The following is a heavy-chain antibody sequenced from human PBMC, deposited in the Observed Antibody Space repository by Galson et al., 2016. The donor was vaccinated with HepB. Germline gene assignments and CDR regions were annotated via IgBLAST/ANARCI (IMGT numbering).Heavy chain of an antibody. J-gene: IGHJ6*02. D-gene: IGHD3-10*01. CDR3: ARHYYYGSRVYGMDV. Sequence: QSGAEVKKPGESLKISCKCSGYGFTTSWIAWVRQMPGKALEWMGIIYPADSDISYSPSFQGQVTIPADKSISTAYLQWSSLKASDTAMYYCARHYYYGSRVYGMDVWGQGTTVTVSS. CDR2: IYPADSDI. CDR1: GYGFTTSW. V-gene: IGHV5-51*01.